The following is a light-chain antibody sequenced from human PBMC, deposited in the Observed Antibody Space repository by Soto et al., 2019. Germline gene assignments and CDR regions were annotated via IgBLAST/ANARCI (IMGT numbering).Light chain of an antibody. Sequence: DIQMTQSPSSVSASVGDRVTITCRASQGISSWLAWYQQTPGKAPKLLIYDASSRDTGIPDRFSGGGSGTDFTLTISRLEPEDFEVYYCQQFSSYPLTFGGGTKVDIK. V-gene: IGKV1-12*01. CDR3: QQFSSYPLT. J-gene: IGKJ4*01. CDR2: DAS. CDR1: QGISSW.